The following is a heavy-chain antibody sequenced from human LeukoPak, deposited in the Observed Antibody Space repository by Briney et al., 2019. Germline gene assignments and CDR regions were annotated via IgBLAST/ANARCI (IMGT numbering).Heavy chain of an antibody. CDR3: VRHEPGWRGAFDI. CDR1: GGSISSDY. J-gene: IGHJ3*02. D-gene: IGHD1-14*01. V-gene: IGHV4-59*08. Sequence: PSETLSLTCTVSGGSISSDYWSWIRQPPEKGLEWIGCIYFSGTTDSNPSIKSRVTIPVDTSKNQFSLKLTSVTAADTAVYHCVRHEPGWRGAFDIWGQGTMVTVSS. CDR2: IYFSGTT.